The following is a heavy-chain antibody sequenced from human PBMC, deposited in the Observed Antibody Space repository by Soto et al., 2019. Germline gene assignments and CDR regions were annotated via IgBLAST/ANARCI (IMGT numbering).Heavy chain of an antibody. Sequence: PGESLRLSCTASGFTFNDDTLSWVRQAPWKGLEWVGFIRSKAYGGTTEYAASVKGRFTISRGDSKSIAYLQMNSLKTEDTAVYYCTAGKLYPSLDFDYWGQGTLVTVSS. V-gene: IGHV3-49*04. CDR1: GFTFNDDT. J-gene: IGHJ4*02. D-gene: IGHD2-8*01. CDR2: IRSKAYGGTT. CDR3: TAGKLYPSLDFDY.